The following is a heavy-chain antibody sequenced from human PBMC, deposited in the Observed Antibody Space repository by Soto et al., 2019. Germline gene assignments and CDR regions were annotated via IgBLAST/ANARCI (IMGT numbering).Heavy chain of an antibody. Sequence: QVQLVQSGAAVKKPGSSVRVSCKASGGTFNSYAFSWVRQAPGQGLEWMGRVIPLRGTTNLAQKFQGRVTITADEATSTVYMGVSRLRSEETAVYYCATERDGYQAHYYYGMDVWGQGTTVSVSS. J-gene: IGHJ6*02. V-gene: IGHV1-69*01. CDR2: VIPLRGTT. D-gene: IGHD5-12*01. CDR3: ATERDGYQAHYYYGMDV. CDR1: GGTFNSYA.